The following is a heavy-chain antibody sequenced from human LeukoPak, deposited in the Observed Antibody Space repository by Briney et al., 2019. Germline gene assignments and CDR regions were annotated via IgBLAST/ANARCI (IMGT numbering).Heavy chain of an antibody. CDR2: ISGSGGSA. J-gene: IGHJ4*02. CDR3: AKREMATYVPNYFDY. V-gene: IGHV3-23*01. D-gene: IGHD5-24*01. CDR1: GFAFSNYA. Sequence: GGSLRLSCAASGFAFSNYAMSWVRQAPGKGLEWVSAISGSGGSAYYADSVKGRFTISRDNSKNTLYLQMNSLRAEDTAVYYCAKREMATYVPNYFDYWGQGTLVTVSS.